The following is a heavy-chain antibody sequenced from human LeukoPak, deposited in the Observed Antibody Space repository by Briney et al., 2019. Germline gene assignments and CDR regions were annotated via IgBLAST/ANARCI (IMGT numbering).Heavy chain of an antibody. CDR3: AKSLGSGYVSLSYGMDV. CDR2: ISGRGGST. J-gene: IGHJ6*02. V-gene: IGHV3-23*01. CDR1: GFTVSSNY. Sequence: GGSLRLSCAASGFTVSSNYMSWVRQAPGKGLEWVSVISGRGGSTYYADSVKGRFAISRDNSKNTLYLQMNSLRAEDTAVYYCAKSLGSGYVSLSYGMDVWGQGTTVTVSS. D-gene: IGHD3-22*01.